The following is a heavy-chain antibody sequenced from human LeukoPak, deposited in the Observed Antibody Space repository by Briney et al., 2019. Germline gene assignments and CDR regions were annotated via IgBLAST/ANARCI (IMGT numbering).Heavy chain of an antibody. D-gene: IGHD6-13*01. J-gene: IGHJ3*02. V-gene: IGHV3-9*01. CDR2: ISWNSGSI. CDR3: AKDEGYIGEDAFDI. Sequence: PGRSLRLSCAASGFTFDDYAMHWVRQAPGKGLEWVSGISWNSGSIGYADSVKGRFTISRDNARNSLYLQMNILRAEDTALYYCAKDEGYIGEDAFDIWGQGTMVTVSS. CDR1: GFTFDDYA.